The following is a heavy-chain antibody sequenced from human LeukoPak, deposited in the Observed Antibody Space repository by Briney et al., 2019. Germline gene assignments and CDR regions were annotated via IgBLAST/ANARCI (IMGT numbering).Heavy chain of an antibody. CDR3: AKVSIVVVPAATNFDY. V-gene: IGHV3-23*01. J-gene: IGHJ4*02. D-gene: IGHD2-2*01. CDR2: ISDSGGST. Sequence: GGSLRLSCAASGFTFSSYAMSWVRQAPGKGLEWVSSISDSGGSTSNADSVKGRFTISRDNSKNTLYLQMNSLRAEDTAVYYCAKVSIVVVPAATNFDYWGQGTLVTVSS. CDR1: GFTFSSYA.